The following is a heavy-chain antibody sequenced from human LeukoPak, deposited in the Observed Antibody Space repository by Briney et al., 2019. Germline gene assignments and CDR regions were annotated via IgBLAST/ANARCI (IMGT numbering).Heavy chain of an antibody. D-gene: IGHD5-12*01. Sequence: ASVKVSCKASGYTFTGYYMHWVRQAPGQGLEWMGWINPNSGGTNYAQKFQGSVTMTRDTSISTAYMELSRLRSDDTAVYYCARDYRGGYEEAYYYYYYMDVWGKGTTVTVSS. CDR3: ARDYRGGYEEAYYYYYYMDV. CDR2: INPNSGGT. J-gene: IGHJ6*03. V-gene: IGHV1-2*02. CDR1: GYTFTGYY.